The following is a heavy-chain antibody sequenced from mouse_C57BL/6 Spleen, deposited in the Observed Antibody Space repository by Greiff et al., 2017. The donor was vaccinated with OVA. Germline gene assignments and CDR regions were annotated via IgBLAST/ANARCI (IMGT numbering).Heavy chain of an antibody. D-gene: IGHD3-3*01. CDR2: IYPGDGDT. Sequence: QVQLQQSGPELVKPGASVKISCKASGYAFSSSWMNWVKQRPGKGLEWIGRIYPGDGDTNYNGKFKGKATLTADKSSSTAYMQLSSLTSEDSAVYFCARGGDEGFAYWGKGTLVTVSA. V-gene: IGHV1-82*01. CDR1: GYAFSSSW. CDR3: ARGGDEGFAY. J-gene: IGHJ3*01.